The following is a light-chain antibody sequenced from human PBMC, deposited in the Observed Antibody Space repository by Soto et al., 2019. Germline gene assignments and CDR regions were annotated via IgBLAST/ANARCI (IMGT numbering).Light chain of an antibody. CDR2: AVS. Sequence: QSALPQPASVSGSPGQSITISCTGTSSDVGGYNYVSWYQQHPGKAPKLMIYAVSNRPSGVSNRFSGSKSGNTATLTISGLQAEDEADYYCCSYTSSSTYVFGTGTKVTVL. CDR3: CSYTSSSTYV. CDR1: SSDVGGYNY. J-gene: IGLJ1*01. V-gene: IGLV2-14*01.